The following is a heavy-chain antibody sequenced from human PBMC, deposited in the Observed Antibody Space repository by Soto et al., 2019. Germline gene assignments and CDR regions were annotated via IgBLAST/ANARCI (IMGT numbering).Heavy chain of an antibody. CDR2: MYYSGSS. J-gene: IGHJ4*02. CDR1: GGSVSAYY. Sequence: PSETLSLTCTVSGGSVSAYYWIWIRQPPGKELEWIGYMYYSGSSNYNPSLKSRVTISIDTSKNQFSLRLTSVTAADTAVYYCARDLGGRADYWGQGILVTVSS. V-gene: IGHV4-59*02. D-gene: IGHD3-10*01. CDR3: ARDLGGRADY.